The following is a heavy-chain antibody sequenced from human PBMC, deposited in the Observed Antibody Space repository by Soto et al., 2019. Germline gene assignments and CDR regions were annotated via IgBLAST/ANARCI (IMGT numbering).Heavy chain of an antibody. CDR3: GRRDTSGGLRYCDN. J-gene: IGHJ4*02. Sequence: QMQLVQSGAEVKKPGSSVKVSCKASGGTLSSFINYPINWVRQAPGQGLEWMGGIVPNVGTVNYAQKFQGRVTVTADKATGSAYMELSSLRSDDTALYYCGRRDTSGGLRYCDNWGQGTLVTVSS. CDR1: GGTLSSFINYP. CDR2: IVPNVGTV. D-gene: IGHD2-15*01. V-gene: IGHV1-69*06.